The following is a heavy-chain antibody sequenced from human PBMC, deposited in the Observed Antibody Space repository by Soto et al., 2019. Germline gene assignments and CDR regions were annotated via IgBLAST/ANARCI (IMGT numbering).Heavy chain of an antibody. CDR1: GGTFSSYA. Sequence: SVKVSCKASGGTFSSYAISWVRQAPGQGLGWMGGIIPIFGTANYAQKFQGRVTITADESTSTAYMELSSLRSEDTAVYYCARARDIVVVPAANYYYYYGMDVWGQGTTVTVSS. D-gene: IGHD2-2*01. J-gene: IGHJ6*02. CDR3: ARARDIVVVPAANYYYYYGMDV. CDR2: IIPIFGTA. V-gene: IGHV1-69*13.